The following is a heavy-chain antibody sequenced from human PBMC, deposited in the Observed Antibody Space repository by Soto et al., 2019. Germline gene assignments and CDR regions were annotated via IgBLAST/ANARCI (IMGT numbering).Heavy chain of an antibody. V-gene: IGHV1-18*01. CDR1: GYTFTSYG. CDR2: ISAYNGNT. CDR3: ARVDSSGYYYHYYYGRDV. J-gene: IGHJ6*02. Sequence: ASVKVSCKASGYTFTSYGISWVRQAPGQGLERMGWISAYNGNTNYAQKLQGRDTMTTDTSTSTAYMELRSLRSDDTAVYYCARVDSSGYYYHYYYGRDVWGQGTTVTVSS. D-gene: IGHD3-22*01.